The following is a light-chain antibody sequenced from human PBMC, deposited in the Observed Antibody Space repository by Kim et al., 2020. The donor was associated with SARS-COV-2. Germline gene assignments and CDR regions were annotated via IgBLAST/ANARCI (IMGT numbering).Light chain of an antibody. CDR3: QSYDSSLSVVV. CDR1: RSNIGAGYD. V-gene: IGLV1-40*01. Sequence: VTISCNGSRSNIGAGYDVPWYQQLPGTAPKLLISANNNRPSGVPDRFSGSRSVTSASLAITGLQAEDEADYYCQSYDSSLSVVVFGGGTQLTVL. J-gene: IGLJ2*01. CDR2: ANN.